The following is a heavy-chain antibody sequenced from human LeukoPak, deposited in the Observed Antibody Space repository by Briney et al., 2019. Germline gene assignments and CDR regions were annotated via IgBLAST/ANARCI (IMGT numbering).Heavy chain of an antibody. Sequence: SETLSLTCAVSGGSISSGGYSWSWIWQPPGKGLEWIGYIYHSGGTYYNPSLKSRVTISVDRSKNQFSLKLSSVTAADTAVYYCARGRDTVTYYFDYWGQGTLVTVSS. CDR2: IYHSGGT. CDR3: ARGRDTVTYYFDY. V-gene: IGHV4-30-2*01. CDR1: GGSISSGGYS. J-gene: IGHJ4*02. D-gene: IGHD4-17*01.